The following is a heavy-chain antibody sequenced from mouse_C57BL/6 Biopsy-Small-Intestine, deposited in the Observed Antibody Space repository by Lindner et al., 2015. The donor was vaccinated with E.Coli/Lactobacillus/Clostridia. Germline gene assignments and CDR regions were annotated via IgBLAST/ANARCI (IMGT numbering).Heavy chain of an antibody. CDR1: GYSFTSYD. CDR2: MNPYGGGNA. D-gene: IGHD2-3*01. Sequence: SVKVSCKASGYSFTSYDITWVRQAPGQGLEWMAWMNPYGGGNAGYAQKFQGRVTMTKNTSISTAYMELSSLTSEDTAVYYCARGYVGYYYYMDVWGQGTTVTVSS. CDR3: ARGYVGYYYYMDV. V-gene: IGHV1S29*02. J-gene: IGHJ1*01.